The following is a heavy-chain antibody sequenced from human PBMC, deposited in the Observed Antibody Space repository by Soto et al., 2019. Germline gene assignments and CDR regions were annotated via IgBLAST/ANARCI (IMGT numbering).Heavy chain of an antibody. CDR1: GYTFTSYY. CDR2: INPSGGST. J-gene: IGHJ1*01. V-gene: IGHV1-46*01. CDR3: ASRNSKEYCQH. D-gene: IGHD6-13*01. Sequence: QVQLVQSGAEVKKPGASVKVSCKASGYTFTSYYMHWVRQAPGQGLEWMGIINPSGGSTSYAQKFQGRVTMTRDTSTSTVYMELSSLRSEDTAVYYCASRNSKEYCQHWGQGTLVTVSS.